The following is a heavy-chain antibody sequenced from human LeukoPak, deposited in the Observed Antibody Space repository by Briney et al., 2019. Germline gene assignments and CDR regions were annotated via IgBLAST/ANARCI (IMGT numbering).Heavy chain of an antibody. D-gene: IGHD7-27*01. CDR1: GYTFTSYA. Sequence: ASVKVSCKASGYTFTSYAIQWVRQAPGQRLEWMGWINAGNGNTKYSQNLQGRVTITRDTSASTAYMELSSLRSEDTAVYYCARGPLGRNGDYFDYWGQGNLVTVSS. V-gene: IGHV1-3*01. CDR2: INAGNGNT. CDR3: ARGPLGRNGDYFDY. J-gene: IGHJ4*02.